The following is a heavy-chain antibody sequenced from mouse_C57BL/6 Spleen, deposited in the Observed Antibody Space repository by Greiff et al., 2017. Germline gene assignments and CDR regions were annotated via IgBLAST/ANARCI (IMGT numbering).Heavy chain of an antibody. V-gene: IGHV1-15*01. Sequence: QVQLQESGAELVRPGASVTLSCKASGYTFTDYEMHWVKQTPVHGLEWIGAIDPETGGTAYNQKFKGKAILTADKSSSTAYMELRSLTSEDSAVYYCTRSYYDYDWDYWGQGTTLTVSS. CDR3: TRSYYDYDWDY. D-gene: IGHD2-4*01. CDR1: GYTFTDYE. CDR2: IDPETGGT. J-gene: IGHJ2*01.